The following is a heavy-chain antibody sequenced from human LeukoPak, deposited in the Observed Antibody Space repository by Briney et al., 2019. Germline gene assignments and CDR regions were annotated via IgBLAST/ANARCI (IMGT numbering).Heavy chain of an antibody. J-gene: IGHJ4*02. V-gene: IGHV3-48*02. CDR1: GFTFSSYS. D-gene: IGHD3-10*01. Sequence: PGGSLRLSCAASGFTFSSYSMNWVRQAPGKGLEWVSYISSSSSTIYYADSVKGRFTISRDDAKNSLYLQMNSLRDEDTAVYYCARETRYYYGSGSYQIDYWGQGTLVTVSS. CDR2: ISSSSSTI. CDR3: ARETRYYYGSGSYQIDY.